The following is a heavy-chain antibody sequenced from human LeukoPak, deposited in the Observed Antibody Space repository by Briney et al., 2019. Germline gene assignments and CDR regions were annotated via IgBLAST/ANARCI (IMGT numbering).Heavy chain of an antibody. CDR1: GFTFSTYA. CDR3: AKPGGYYGYYSFYMDV. Sequence: GGSLRLSCAASGFTFSTYAMTWVRQAPGKGLEWVSVLSGGGTSTYYADSVRGRFTISRDTSKNTLYLQMNSLRVEDTAIYYCAKPGGYYGYYSFYMDVWGKGTTVTVSS. J-gene: IGHJ6*03. CDR2: LSGGGTST. D-gene: IGHD3-22*01. V-gene: IGHV3-23*01.